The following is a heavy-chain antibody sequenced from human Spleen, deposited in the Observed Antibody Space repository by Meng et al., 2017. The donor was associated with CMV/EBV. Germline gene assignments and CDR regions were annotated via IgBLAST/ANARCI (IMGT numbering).Heavy chain of an antibody. J-gene: IGHJ4*02. CDR2: IRYDGSNK. V-gene: IGHV3-30*02. CDR3: AKGRRWTMVDFWSGYYIFDY. D-gene: IGHD3-3*01. CDR1: GFTLSSYG. Sequence: GESLKISCAASGFTLSSYGMHWVRQAPGKGLEWVAFIRYDGSNKYYADSVKGRFTISRDNSKNTLYLQMNSLRAEDTAVYYCAKGRRWTMVDFWSGYYIFDYWGQGTLVTVSS.